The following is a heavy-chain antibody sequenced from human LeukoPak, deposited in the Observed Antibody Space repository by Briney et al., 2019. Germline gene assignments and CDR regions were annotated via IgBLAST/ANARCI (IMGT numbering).Heavy chain of an antibody. J-gene: IGHJ6*03. V-gene: IGHV1-2*02. Sequence: ASVKVSCRASGYTFNDYYIHWVRQAPGQGLEWMGWINPDSGGTKYAQKFQARVTVTRDTSITTAYMYLSNLRSDDTAVYYCARSPNRATVTTRSKYFNMDVWGKGTTVTVSS. CDR2: INPDSGGT. CDR1: GYTFNDYY. CDR3: ARSPNRATVTTRSKYFNMDV. D-gene: IGHD4-17*01.